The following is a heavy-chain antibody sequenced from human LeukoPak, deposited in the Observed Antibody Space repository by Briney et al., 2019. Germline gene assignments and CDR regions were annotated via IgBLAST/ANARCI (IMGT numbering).Heavy chain of an antibody. CDR1: GGTFSSYA. D-gene: IGHD3-10*01. CDR2: IIPIFGTA. V-gene: IGHV1-69*13. J-gene: IGHJ4*02. CDR3: AKDFRGVIILYYFDY. Sequence: ASVKVSCKASGGTFSSYAISWVRQAPGQGLEWMGGIIPIFGTANYAQKFQGRVTITADESTSTAYMELSSLRSEDTAVYYCAKDFRGVIILYYFDYWGQGTLVTVSS.